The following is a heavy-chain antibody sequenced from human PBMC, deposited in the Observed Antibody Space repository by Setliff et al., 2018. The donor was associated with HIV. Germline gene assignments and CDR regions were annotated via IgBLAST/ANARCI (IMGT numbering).Heavy chain of an antibody. J-gene: IGHJ3*02. Sequence: SETLSLTCTVSGGSISSGDYYWSWIRQPPGKGLEWIGYIYYSGSTYYNPSLKSRVTISVDTSKNQFSLNLTSVTAADTAVYYCARLGYSGSLVGAFDIWGQGTMVTVSS. D-gene: IGHD1-26*01. CDR3: ARLGYSGSLVGAFDI. V-gene: IGHV4-30-4*08. CDR2: IYYSGST. CDR1: GGSISSGDYY.